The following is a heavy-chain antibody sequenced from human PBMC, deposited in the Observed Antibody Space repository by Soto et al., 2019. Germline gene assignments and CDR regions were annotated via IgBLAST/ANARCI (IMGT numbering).Heavy chain of an antibody. Sequence: SETLSLTCTVSGGSISSGGYYWSWIRQHPGKGLEWIGYIYYSGSTYYNPSLKSRVTISVDTSKNQFSLKLSSVTAADTAVYYCARDWGVVVAATRKDMDAFDIWGQGTMVTVSS. CDR1: GGSISSGGYY. V-gene: IGHV4-31*03. J-gene: IGHJ3*02. CDR3: ARDWGVVVAATRKDMDAFDI. CDR2: IYYSGST. D-gene: IGHD2-15*01.